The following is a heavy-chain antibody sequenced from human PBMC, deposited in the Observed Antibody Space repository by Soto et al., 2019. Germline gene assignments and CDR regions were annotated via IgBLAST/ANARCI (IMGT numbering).Heavy chain of an antibody. CDR2: INPSGGST. CDR1: GYTFTSYY. CDR3: ARDYRIDCSGGSCYSVGYYFDY. D-gene: IGHD2-15*01. V-gene: IGHV1-46*01. J-gene: IGHJ4*02. Sequence: GASVKVSCKASGYTFTSYYMHWVRQAPEQGLEWMGIINPSGGSTSYAQKFQGRVTMTRDTSTSSVYMELSSLRSEDTAVYYCARDYRIDCSGGSCYSVGYYFDYWGQGTLVTVSS.